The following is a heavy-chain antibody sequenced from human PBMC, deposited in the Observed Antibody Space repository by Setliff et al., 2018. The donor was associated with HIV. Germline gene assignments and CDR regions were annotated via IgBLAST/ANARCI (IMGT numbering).Heavy chain of an antibody. D-gene: IGHD3-10*01. CDR3: ARDRHSSGLGSYGP. J-gene: IGHJ5*02. Sequence: TSETLSLTCTISGGSFGVYRWSWIRQSAGRGLEWIGRIDSSGTTDYKPSLKGRVAISVDTSRNQFSLRVTSVTAADTAVYFCARDRHSSGLGSYGPWGPGILATVSS. CDR1: GGSFGVYR. CDR2: IDSSGTT. V-gene: IGHV4-4*07.